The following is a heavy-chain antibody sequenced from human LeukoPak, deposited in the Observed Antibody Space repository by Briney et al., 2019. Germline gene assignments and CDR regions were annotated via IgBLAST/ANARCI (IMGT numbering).Heavy chain of an antibody. J-gene: IGHJ4*02. CDR2: IYWNDDN. V-gene: IGHV2-5*01. CDR1: GFSLSTSGVG. Sequence: SGPTLVKPPQTLTLTCTFSGFSLSTSGVGVGWIRQPPGKALEWLALIYWNDDNRYSPSLKSRLTITKDTSKNQVVLKMTNMDPVDTATYYCAHYGDYRFMYYFDYWGQGTLVTVSS. D-gene: IGHD4-17*01. CDR3: AHYGDYRFMYYFDY.